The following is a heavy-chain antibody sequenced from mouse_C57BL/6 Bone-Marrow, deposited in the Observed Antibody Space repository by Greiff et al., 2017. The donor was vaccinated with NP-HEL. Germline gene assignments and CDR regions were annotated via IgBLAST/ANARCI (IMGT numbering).Heavy chain of an antibody. J-gene: IGHJ4*01. CDR1: GYSITSGYY. CDR3: ARGDYRYYYAMDY. V-gene: IGHV3-6*01. D-gene: IGHD2-4*01. CDR2: ISYDGSN. Sequence: DVKLVESGPGLVKPSQSLSLTCSVTGYSITSGYYWNWIRQFPGNKLEWMGYISYDGSNNYNPSLKNRISITRDTSKNQFFLKLNSVTTEDTATYYCARGDYRYYYAMDYWGQGTSVTVSS.